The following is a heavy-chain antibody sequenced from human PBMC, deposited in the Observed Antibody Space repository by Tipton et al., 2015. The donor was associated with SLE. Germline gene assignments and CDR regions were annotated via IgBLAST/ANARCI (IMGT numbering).Heavy chain of an antibody. V-gene: IGHV3-7*01. D-gene: IGHD3-16*02. CDR3: ASTTYYDYIWGSYRYYFDY. CDR2: IKQDGSEK. CDR1: GFTFSSYW. J-gene: IGHJ4*02. Sequence: SLRLSCAASGFTFSSYWMSWVRQAPGKGLEWVANIKQDGSEKYYVDSVKGRFTISRDNAKNSLYLQMNSLRAEDTAVYYCASTTYYDYIWGSYRYYFDYWGQGTLVTVSS.